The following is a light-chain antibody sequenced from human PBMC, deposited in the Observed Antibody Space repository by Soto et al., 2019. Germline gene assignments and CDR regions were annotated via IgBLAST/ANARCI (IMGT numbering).Light chain of an antibody. Sequence: DIQMTQSPSSLSASVGDRVTITCRASQSISSYLNWYQQKPGKAPKLLIYAASSLQSGVPSRFSGXXXXXXXXXXXXXLXXXXXXXXXCQQSYSTQWTFGQGTKVEIK. V-gene: IGKV1-39*01. J-gene: IGKJ1*01. CDR3: QQSYSTQWT. CDR2: AAS. CDR1: QSISSY.